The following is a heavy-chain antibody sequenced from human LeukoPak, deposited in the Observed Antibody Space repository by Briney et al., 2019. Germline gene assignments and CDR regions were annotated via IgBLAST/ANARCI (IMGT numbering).Heavy chain of an antibody. Sequence: ASVKVSCKASGYTFTSYGISWVRQAPGQGLEWMGWISAYNGNTNYAQKLQGRVTMTTGTSTSTAYMELRSLRSDDTAVYYCARDWVWFGDIKIRDAFDIWGQGTMVTVSS. CDR2: ISAYNGNT. J-gene: IGHJ3*02. D-gene: IGHD3-10*01. CDR1: GYTFTSYG. V-gene: IGHV1-18*01. CDR3: ARDWVWFGDIKIRDAFDI.